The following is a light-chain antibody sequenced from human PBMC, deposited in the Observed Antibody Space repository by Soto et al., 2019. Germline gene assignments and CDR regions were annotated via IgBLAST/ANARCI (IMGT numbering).Light chain of an antibody. J-gene: IGLJ1*01. V-gene: IGLV2-14*01. CDR1: RSDIGGYDH. CDR2: EVS. Sequence: QSVLTQPAAVSGSPGQSITISCTGTRSDIGGYDHVSWYQHHPGKVPKLIIFEVSNRPSGVSARFSASKSGNTASLTISGLQTEDEAHYYCASFTSMSALVFGSGTKVTVL. CDR3: ASFTSMSALV.